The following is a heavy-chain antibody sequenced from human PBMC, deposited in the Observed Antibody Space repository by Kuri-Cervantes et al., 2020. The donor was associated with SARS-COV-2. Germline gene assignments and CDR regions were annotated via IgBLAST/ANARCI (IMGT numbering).Heavy chain of an antibody. CDR3: AKPYNYGGNSG. CDR2: ISYDGSNK. V-gene: IGHV3-30-3*02. J-gene: IGHJ4*02. Sequence: GESLKISCAASGFTFSSYAMHWVRQAPGKGLEWVAVISYDGSNKYYADPVKGRFTISRDNSKNTLYLQMNSLRAEDTAVYYCAKPYNYGGNSGWGQGTLVTVSS. CDR1: GFTFSSYA. D-gene: IGHD4-23*01.